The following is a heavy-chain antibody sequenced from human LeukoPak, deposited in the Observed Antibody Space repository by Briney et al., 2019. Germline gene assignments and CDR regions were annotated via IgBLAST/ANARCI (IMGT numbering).Heavy chain of an antibody. CDR3: AGSGRVATIDY. D-gene: IGHD5-24*01. CDR2: IYYSGST. V-gene: IGHV4-59*08. Sequence: SETLSLTCTVSGGSISSYYWSWIRQPPGKGLEWIGYIYYSGSTNYNPSLKSRVTISVDTSKNQISLKLSSVTAADTAVYYCAGSGRVATIDYWGQGTLVTVSS. CDR1: GGSISSYY. J-gene: IGHJ4*02.